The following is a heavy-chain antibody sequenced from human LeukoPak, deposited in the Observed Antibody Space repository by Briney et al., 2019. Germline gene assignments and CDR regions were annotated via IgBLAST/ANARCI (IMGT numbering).Heavy chain of an antibody. V-gene: IGHV1-46*01. J-gene: IGHJ4*02. CDR2: INPRGDAT. CDR3: AREGQQLKHFDY. CDR1: GNTFIGYW. Sequence: ASVKVSCKASGNTFIGYWIHWVRQAPGQGLEWMGAINPRGDATIVAQKFQGRVTTTRDTSTSTVYIELSSLRSEDTAVYYCAREGQQLKHFDYWGQGTLVTVSS. D-gene: IGHD1-1*01.